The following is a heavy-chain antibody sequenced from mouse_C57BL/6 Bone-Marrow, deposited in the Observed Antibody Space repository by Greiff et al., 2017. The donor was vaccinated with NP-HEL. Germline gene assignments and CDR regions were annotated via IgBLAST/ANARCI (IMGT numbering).Heavy chain of an antibody. Sequence: VQLQESGPELVKPGASVKISCKASGYTFTDYYINWVKQRPGQGLEWIGWIFPGSGSTYYNAKFTGKATLTVDKSSSTAYMLLSSLTSEDSAVYFCARSGGYLDWFAYWGQGTLVTVSA. CDR1: GYTFTDYY. J-gene: IGHJ3*01. V-gene: IGHV1-75*01. CDR3: ARSGGYLDWFAY. D-gene: IGHD2-2*01. CDR2: IFPGSGST.